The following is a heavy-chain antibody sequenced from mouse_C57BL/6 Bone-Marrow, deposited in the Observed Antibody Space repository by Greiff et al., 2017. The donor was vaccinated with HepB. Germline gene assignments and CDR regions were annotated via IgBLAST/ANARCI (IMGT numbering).Heavy chain of an antibody. D-gene: IGHD1-1*01. Sequence: EVKLMESGGDLVKPGGSLKLSCAASGFTFSSYGMSWVRQTPDKRLEWVATISSGGSYTYYPDSVKGRFTISRDNAKNTLYLQMSSLKSEDTAMYYCTTVTTVPYYFDYWGQGTTLTVSS. V-gene: IGHV5-6*01. CDR3: TTVTTVPYYFDY. J-gene: IGHJ2*01. CDR1: GFTFSSYG. CDR2: ISSGGSYT.